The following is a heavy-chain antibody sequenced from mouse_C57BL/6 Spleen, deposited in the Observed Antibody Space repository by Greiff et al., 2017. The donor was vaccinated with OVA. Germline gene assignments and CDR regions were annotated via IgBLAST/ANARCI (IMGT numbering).Heavy chain of an antibody. V-gene: IGHV1-81*01. Sequence: VQVVESGAELARPGASVKLSCKASGYTFTSYGISWVKQRTGQGLEWIGEIYPRSGNTYYNEKFKGKATLTADKSSSTAYMELRSLTSEDSAVYFCASYGRDFDVWGKGTTVTVSS. CDR3: ASYGRDFDV. J-gene: IGHJ1*03. CDR2: IYPRSGNT. D-gene: IGHD1-1*01. CDR1: GYTFTSYG.